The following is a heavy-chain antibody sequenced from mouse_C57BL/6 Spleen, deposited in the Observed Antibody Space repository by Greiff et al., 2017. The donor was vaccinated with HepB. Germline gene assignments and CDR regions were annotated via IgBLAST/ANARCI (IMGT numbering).Heavy chain of an antibody. J-gene: IGHJ4*01. CDR1: GYTFTSYT. CDR2: INPSSGYT. D-gene: IGHD2-2*01. Sequence: QVQLQQSGAELARPGASVKMSCKASGYTFTSYTMHWVKQRPGQGLEWIGYINPSSGYTKYNQKFKDKATLTADKSSSTAYMQLSSLTSEDSAVYYCARSMSTREFYALDYWGQGTPVTVSS. CDR3: ARSMSTREFYALDY. V-gene: IGHV1-4*01.